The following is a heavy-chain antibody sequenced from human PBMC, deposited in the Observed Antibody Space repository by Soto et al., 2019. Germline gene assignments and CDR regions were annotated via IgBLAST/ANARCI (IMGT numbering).Heavy chain of an antibody. CDR1: GFSLTTSGVG. D-gene: IGHD3-3*01. CDR3: AHRVLRTVFGLVTTTAIYFDF. CDR2: IYWEDDK. V-gene: IGHV2-5*02. Sequence: QITLNESGPTQVNPRQTLTLTCTFSGFSLTTSGVGVGWIRQSPGKAPEWLALIYWEDDKRYSPSLKSRLTITKDTSKNQVVLTMADLDPADTATYYCAHRVLRTVFGLVTTTAIYFDFWGQGTPVAVSS. J-gene: IGHJ4*02.